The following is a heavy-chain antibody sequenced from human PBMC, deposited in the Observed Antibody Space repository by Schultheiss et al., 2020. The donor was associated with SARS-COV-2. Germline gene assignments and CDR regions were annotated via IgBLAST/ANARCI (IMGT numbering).Heavy chain of an antibody. Sequence: SVKVSCKASGGTFSSYAISWVRQAPGQGLEWMGGIIPIFGTANYAQKFQGRVTMTTDTSTSTVYMELSSLRSEDTAVYYCARDGIAAVRGFDYWGQGTLVNVSS. CDR1: GGTFSSYA. D-gene: IGHD6-25*01. CDR2: IIPIFGTA. V-gene: IGHV1-69*05. J-gene: IGHJ4*02. CDR3: ARDGIAAVRGFDY.